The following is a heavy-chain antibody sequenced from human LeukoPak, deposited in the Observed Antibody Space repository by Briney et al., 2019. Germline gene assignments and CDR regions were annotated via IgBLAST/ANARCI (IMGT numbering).Heavy chain of an antibody. CDR2: INPNSGGT. CDR3: ASFLMKYYDFWNY. J-gene: IGHJ4*02. V-gene: IGHV1-2*02. CDR1: GYTFTGYY. D-gene: IGHD3-3*01. Sequence: ASVKVSCKASGYTFTGYYMHWVRQAPGQGLEWMGWINPNSGGTNYAQKFQGRVTMTRDTSISTAYMELSRLRSGDTAVYYCASFLMKYYDFWNYWGQGTLVTVSS.